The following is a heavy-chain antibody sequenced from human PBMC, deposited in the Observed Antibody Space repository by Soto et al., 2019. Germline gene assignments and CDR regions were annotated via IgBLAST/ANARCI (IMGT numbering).Heavy chain of an antibody. J-gene: IGHJ5*02. CDR1: GGTFSSYA. V-gene: IGHV1-69*01. Sequence: QVQLVQSGAEAKKPGSSVKVSCKASGGTFSSYAISWVRQAPGQGLEWMGGIIPIFGTANYAQKFQGRVTITADESTSTAYMELSSLRSEDTAVYYCARVMAVRPQLMAARLLGNWFDPWGQGTLVTVSS. CDR3: ARVMAVRPQLMAARLLGNWFDP. D-gene: IGHD6-6*01. CDR2: IIPIFGTA.